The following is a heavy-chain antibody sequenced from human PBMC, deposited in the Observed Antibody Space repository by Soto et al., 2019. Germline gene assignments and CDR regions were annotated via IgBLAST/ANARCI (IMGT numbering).Heavy chain of an antibody. CDR1: GYTFTSSG. J-gene: IGHJ6*02. CDR2: ISTDNGNT. CDR3: ARDQGITTFGVYSMYYYGMDA. Sequence: QVQLVQSGAEVKKPGASVKVSCKASGYTFTSSGISWVRQAPGQGLEWMGWISTDNGNTNYAQNLQGRVSMTTDTASRTPYMDRRSQRSDDTAVYYCARDQGITTFGVYSMYYYGMDAWGQGTTVPVSS. V-gene: IGHV1-18*01. D-gene: IGHD3-3*01.